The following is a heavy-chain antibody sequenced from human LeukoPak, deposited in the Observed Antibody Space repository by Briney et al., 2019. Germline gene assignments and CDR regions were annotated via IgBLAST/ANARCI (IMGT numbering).Heavy chain of an antibody. CDR2: INHSGST. V-gene: IGHV4-34*01. CDR3: ARGHGDYVGY. J-gene: IGHJ4*02. CDR1: GGSFSGYY. D-gene: IGHD4-17*01. Sequence: SETLSLTCAVYGGSFSGYYWSWIRQPPGKGLEWIGEINHSGSTNYNPSLKSRVTISVDTSKNQFSLKLSSVTAADTAVYYCARGHGDYVGYWGQGTLVTVSS.